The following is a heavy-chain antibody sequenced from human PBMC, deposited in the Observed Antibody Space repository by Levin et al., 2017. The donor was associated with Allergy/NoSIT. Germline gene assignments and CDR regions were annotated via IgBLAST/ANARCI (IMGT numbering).Heavy chain of an antibody. CDR2: IYFSGST. V-gene: IGHV4-59*01. D-gene: IGHD3-3*01. J-gene: IGHJ4*02. CDR1: GGSISSYY. Sequence: SQTLSLTCTVSGGSISSYYWSWIRQPPGKGLEWIGYIYFSGSTNYNPSLKSRVTISVDTSKNQFSLKLSSVTAADTAVYYCARVSRFLQAVDYWGQGTLVTVSS. CDR3: ARVSRFLQAVDY.